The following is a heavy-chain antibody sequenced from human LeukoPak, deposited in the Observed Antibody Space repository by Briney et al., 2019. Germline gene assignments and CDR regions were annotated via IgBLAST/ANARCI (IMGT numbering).Heavy chain of an antibody. V-gene: IGHV4-4*02. D-gene: IGHD6-19*01. CDR3: ARYDVGWYYFDY. CDR2: IYHSGST. CDR1: GGSISSSNW. J-gene: IGHJ4*02. Sequence: KPSETLSLTCVVSGGSISSSNWWSWVRQPPEKGLEWIGEIYHSGSTNYNPSLKSRVTISVDKSQNQFSLKLSSVTAADTAVYYCARYDVGWYYFDYWGQGTLVTVSS.